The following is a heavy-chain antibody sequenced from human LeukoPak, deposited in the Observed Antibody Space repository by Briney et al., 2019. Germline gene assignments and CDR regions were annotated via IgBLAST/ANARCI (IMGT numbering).Heavy chain of an antibody. V-gene: IGHV3-74*01. CDR3: ASSGSGHYYFDF. J-gene: IGHJ4*02. CDR1: GVTLSSYW. CDR2: ITSDGSNT. Sequence: PGGSLRLSCAASGVTLSSYWMHWVRHVPGKGLVWVSRITSDGSNTRYADSVKGRFTISRDNAKNTLYLQMNSLRAEDTAVYFCASSGSGHYYFDFWGQGTLVTVSS. D-gene: IGHD3-22*01.